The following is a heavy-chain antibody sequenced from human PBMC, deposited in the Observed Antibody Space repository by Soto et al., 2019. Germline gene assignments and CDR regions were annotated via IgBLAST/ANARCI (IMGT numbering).Heavy chain of an antibody. J-gene: IGHJ6*02. D-gene: IGHD2-15*01. V-gene: IGHV3-33*01. CDR3: ARDPFLGYCSGGSCYSGVGHYYYYGMDV. Sequence: GGSLRLSCAASGFTFGSYGMHWVRQAPGKGLEWVAVIWYDGSNKYYADSVKGRFTISRDNSKNTLYLQMNSLRAEDTAVYYCARDPFLGYCSGGSCYSGVGHYYYYGMDVWGQGTTVTVS. CDR2: IWYDGSNK. CDR1: GFTFGSYG.